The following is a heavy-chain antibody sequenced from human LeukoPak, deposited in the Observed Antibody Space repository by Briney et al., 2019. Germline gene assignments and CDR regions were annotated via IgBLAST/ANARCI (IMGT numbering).Heavy chain of an antibody. CDR1: GYTFTSYY. CDR2: INPSGGST. D-gene: IGHD3-22*01. Sequence: GASVKVSCKASGYTFTSYYMHWVRQAPGQGLEWMGIINPSGGSTSYAQKFQGRVTMTRDMSTSTVYMELSSLRSEDTAVYYCARRVTDSSGYYYFTEYFQHWGQGTLVTVSS. J-gene: IGHJ1*01. V-gene: IGHV1-46*01. CDR3: ARRVTDSSGYYYFTEYFQH.